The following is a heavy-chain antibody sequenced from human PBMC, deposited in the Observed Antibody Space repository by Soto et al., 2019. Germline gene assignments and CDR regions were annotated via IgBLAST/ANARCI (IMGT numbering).Heavy chain of an antibody. CDR3: TGAYYDIDGYILDP. V-gene: IGHV4-59*01. J-gene: IGHJ5*02. CDR1: GGSMIWYH. CDR2: IYYAGST. Sequence: PSETLSLTCTVSGGSMIWYHWSWIRQPPGRGLEWIGFIYYAGSTKYNPSLNSRVTISVDTSKNQFSLSLSSVTAADTAVYYCTGAYYDIDGYILDPSGQGTSVTVPQ. D-gene: IGHD3-22*01.